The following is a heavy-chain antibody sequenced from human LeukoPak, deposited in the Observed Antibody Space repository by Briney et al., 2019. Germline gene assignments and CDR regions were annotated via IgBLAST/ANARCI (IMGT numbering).Heavy chain of an antibody. CDR2: ISGSGGST. Sequence: GGSLRLSCAASGFTFSSYAMSWVRQAPGKGLEGVSAISGSGGSTYYADSVKGRFTISRDSSKNTLYLQMNSLRAEDTAVYYCAKASYYYDSSGYYPGFVDYWGQGTLVTVSS. V-gene: IGHV3-23*01. CDR1: GFTFSSYA. D-gene: IGHD3-22*01. J-gene: IGHJ4*02. CDR3: AKASYYYDSSGYYPGFVDY.